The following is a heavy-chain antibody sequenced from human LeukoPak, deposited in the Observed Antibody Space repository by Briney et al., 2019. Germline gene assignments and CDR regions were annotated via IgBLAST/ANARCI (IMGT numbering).Heavy chain of an antibody. V-gene: IGHV4-39*01. Sequence: SETLSLTCSVSGGAMSSSTNYWGWIRQPPGKWLEWIGCISYSERTYYNPSLKSRVTISEDTSKNQFSLKLSSVTAADTAVYYCATTSYYVSDYWGQGTLVSVSS. CDR3: ATTSYYVSDY. J-gene: IGHJ4*02. D-gene: IGHD2-2*01. CDR1: GGAMSSSTNY. CDR2: ISYSERT.